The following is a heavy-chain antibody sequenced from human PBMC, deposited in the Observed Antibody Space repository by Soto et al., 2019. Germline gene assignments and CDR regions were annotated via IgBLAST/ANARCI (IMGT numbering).Heavy chain of an antibody. D-gene: IGHD6-6*01. J-gene: IGHJ6*02. CDR3: ARVDRGSSLFYYYYGMDV. CDR1: GFTFSSYG. Sequence: ESGGGVVPPGRSLRLSCAASGFTFSSYGMHWVRQAPGKGLEWVAVIWYDGSSKYYADSLKGRFTISRDNSKNTLYLQMDSLRAEDTAVYYCARVDRGSSLFYYYYGMDVWGQGTTVTVSS. CDR2: IWYDGSSK. V-gene: IGHV3-33*01.